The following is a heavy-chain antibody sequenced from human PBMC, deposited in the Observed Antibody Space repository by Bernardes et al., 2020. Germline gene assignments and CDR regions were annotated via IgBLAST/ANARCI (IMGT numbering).Heavy chain of an antibody. Sequence: ASVKVSCKTSEYSFIGYYIHWVRQAPGHGLEWMGRISSYSGNTNYAQKFQGRVTMTRDTSSSTAYMELTRLISDDTAVDYCAIERDYSSSPTGGCNYWGQGTLITVSS. V-gene: IGHV1-2*06. J-gene: IGHJ4*01. CDR3: AIERDYSSSPTGGCNY. D-gene: IGHD6-6*01. CDR1: EYSFIGYY. CDR2: ISSYSGNT.